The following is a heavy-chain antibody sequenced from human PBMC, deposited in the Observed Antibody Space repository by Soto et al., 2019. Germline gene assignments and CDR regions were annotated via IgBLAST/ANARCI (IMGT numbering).Heavy chain of an antibody. CDR1: GFTFSSSG. J-gene: IGHJ4*02. D-gene: IGHD6-19*01. V-gene: IGHV3-30*18. CDR3: AKSPPAVAGYFDY. CDR2: TSFDGSSG. Sequence: QVPLVESGGGVVQPGRSLRLSCAASGFTFSSSGMHWVRQAPGKGLEWVAVTSFDGSSGYYADSVRGRFTISRYNSNNTLYLQMNILGAEDTAVYYCAKSPPAVAGYFDYWGQGTLVTVSS.